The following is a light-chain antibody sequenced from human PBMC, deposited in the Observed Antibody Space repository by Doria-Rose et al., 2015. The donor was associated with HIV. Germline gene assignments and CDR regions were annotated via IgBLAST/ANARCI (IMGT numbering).Light chain of an antibody. J-gene: IGKJ3*01. CDR1: QSLLYTSKNY. CDR3: RQYYDTPS. CDR2: CAS. Sequence: DIQMTQSPESLGMSLGERATLNCKSNQSLLYTSKNYLAWYQQKPGQPPKLLIYCASTRQSGVTARFSGSGSATDFTLTISSLEAEDVAVYYCRQYYDTPSFGPGTTVDIK. V-gene: IGKV4-1*01.